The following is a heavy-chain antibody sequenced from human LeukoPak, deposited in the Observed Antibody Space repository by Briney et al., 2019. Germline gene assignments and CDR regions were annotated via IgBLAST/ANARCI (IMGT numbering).Heavy chain of an antibody. CDR3: ARDRGSGWYVR. CDR1: GYTFTGYY. Sequence: ASVKVSCKASGYTFTGYYMHWMRQAPGQGLEWMGWINPNSGGTNYAQKFQGRVTVTRDTSISTAYMELSRLRSDDTAVYYCARDRGSGWYVRWGQGTLVTVSS. V-gene: IGHV1-2*02. D-gene: IGHD6-19*01. J-gene: IGHJ4*02. CDR2: INPNSGGT.